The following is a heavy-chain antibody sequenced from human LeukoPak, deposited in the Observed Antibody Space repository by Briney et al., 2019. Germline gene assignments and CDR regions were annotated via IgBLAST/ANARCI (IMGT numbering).Heavy chain of an antibody. CDR3: ARDQHGSSLNWFDS. CDR2: IYYSGST. V-gene: IGHV4-31*03. J-gene: IGHJ5*01. CDR1: GGSISSGGYY. Sequence: SETLSRTCTVSGGSISSGGYYWSWIRQHPGKGLEWIGYIYYSGSTYYNPSLKSRVTISVDTSKNQFSLKLSSVTAADTAVYYCARDQHGSSLNWFDSWGQGTLVTVSS. D-gene: IGHD6-13*01.